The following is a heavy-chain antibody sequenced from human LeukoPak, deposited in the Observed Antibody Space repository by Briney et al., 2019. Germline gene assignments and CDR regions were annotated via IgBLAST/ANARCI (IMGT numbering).Heavy chain of an antibody. CDR2: IYYSGTT. CDR3: ARRIAARPRGYWFDP. V-gene: IGHV4-59*01. J-gene: IGHJ5*02. D-gene: IGHD6-6*01. CDR1: RGSITNYY. Sequence: SETLSLTCTVSRGSITNYYWSWIRQPPGKGLEWIGYIYYSGTTNYNPSLRSRVTISVDTSKNQFSLNLSSVTAADTAVYYCARRIAARPRGYWFDPWGQGTLVTVSS.